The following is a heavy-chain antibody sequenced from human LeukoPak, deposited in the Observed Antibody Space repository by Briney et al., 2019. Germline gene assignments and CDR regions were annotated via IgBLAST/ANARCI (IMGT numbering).Heavy chain of an antibody. Sequence: GGSLRLSCAASGFTFSNAWMGWVRQAPGKGLEWVGRIKSKTDGGTTDYAAPVKGRFTISRDDSKNTLYLQMNSLKTEDTAVYYCTTDRGGYKPFDYWGQGTLVTVSS. CDR2: IKSKTDGGTT. CDR1: GFTFSNAW. CDR3: TTDRGGYKPFDY. J-gene: IGHJ4*02. V-gene: IGHV3-15*01. D-gene: IGHD3-16*01.